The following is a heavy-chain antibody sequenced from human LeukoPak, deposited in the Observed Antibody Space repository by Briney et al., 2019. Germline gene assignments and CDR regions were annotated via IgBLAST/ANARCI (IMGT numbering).Heavy chain of an antibody. J-gene: IGHJ2*01. CDR1: GGSFSGYY. CDR3: ARDYPHWYFDL. Sequence: PSETLSLTCAVYGGSFSGYYWSWIRQPPGKGLEWIGEINHSGSTNYNPSLKSRVTISVDTSKNQFSLKLSSVTAADTAVYYCARDYPHWYFDLWGRGTLVTVSS. D-gene: IGHD1-26*01. V-gene: IGHV4-34*01. CDR2: INHSGST.